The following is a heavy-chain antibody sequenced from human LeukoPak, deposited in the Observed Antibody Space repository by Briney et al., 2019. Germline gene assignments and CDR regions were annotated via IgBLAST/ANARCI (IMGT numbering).Heavy chain of an antibody. CDR2: INHSGST. D-gene: IGHD3-16*02. Sequence: SETLSLTCAVYGGSFSGYYWSWIRQPPGKGLEWIGEINHSGSTNYNPSLKSRVTISVDTSKNQFSLKLSSVTAADTAVYYCARLMITFGGVIAPNWFDPWGQGTLVTVSS. J-gene: IGHJ5*02. CDR1: GGSFSGYY. CDR3: ARLMITFGGVIAPNWFDP. V-gene: IGHV4-34*01.